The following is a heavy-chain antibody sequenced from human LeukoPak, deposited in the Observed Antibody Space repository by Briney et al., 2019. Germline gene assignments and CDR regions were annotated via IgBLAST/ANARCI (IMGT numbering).Heavy chain of an antibody. V-gene: IGHV1-46*01. CDR3: ASHRLAAAGISSLLFDY. J-gene: IGHJ4*02. D-gene: IGHD6-13*01. CDR2: INPSGGST. Sequence: ASVKVSCKASGYTFTSYYMHWVRQAPGQGLEWMGIINPSGGSTSYAQKFQGRVTMTRDMSTSTAYMELRSLRSDDTAVYYCASHRLAAAGISSLLFDYWGQGTLVTVSS. CDR1: GYTFTSYY.